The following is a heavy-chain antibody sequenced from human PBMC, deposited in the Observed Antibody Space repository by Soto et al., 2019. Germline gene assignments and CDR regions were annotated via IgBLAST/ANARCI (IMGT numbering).Heavy chain of an antibody. D-gene: IGHD6-19*01. CDR2: IDPSDSYT. Sequence: GESLKISCKGSGYSFTSYWISWVRQMPGKGLEWMGRIDPSDSYTNYSPSFQGHVTISADKSISTAYLQWSSLKASDTAMYYCARRPVAGSHTRYHYYGMDVWGQGTTVTVSS. CDR1: GYSFTSYW. J-gene: IGHJ6*02. CDR3: ARRPVAGSHTRYHYYGMDV. V-gene: IGHV5-10-1*01.